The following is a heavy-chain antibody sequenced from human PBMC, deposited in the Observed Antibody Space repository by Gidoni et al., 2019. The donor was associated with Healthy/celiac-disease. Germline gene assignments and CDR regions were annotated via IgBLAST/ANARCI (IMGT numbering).Heavy chain of an antibody. CDR3: AKEWFGELQ. Sequence: EVQLLESGGGLVQPGGSLRLSCAASGFTFSSYAMSWVRQAPGKGLEGFSVISGRGGSTYYADSVEGRFTISRDNSKNTLSLQMNSLRAEDTAVYYCAKEWFGELQWGQGTLVTVSS. J-gene: IGHJ4*02. CDR2: ISGRGGST. V-gene: IGHV3-23*01. D-gene: IGHD3-10*01. CDR1: GFTFSSYA.